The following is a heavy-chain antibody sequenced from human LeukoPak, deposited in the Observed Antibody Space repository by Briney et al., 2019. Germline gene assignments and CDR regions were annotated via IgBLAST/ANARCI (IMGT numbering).Heavy chain of an antibody. D-gene: IGHD6-19*01. V-gene: IGHV4-59*01. CDR1: GGSISGYY. J-gene: IGHJ4*02. CDR2: IYYSGST. CDR3: ARGNGWYFY. Sequence: SETLSLTCSVSGGSISGYYWSWIRQPPGKGLEWIGYIYYSGSTNYNPSLESRLTISPDTSKNQFSLKLNSVTAADTAVYYCARGNGWYFYWGQGALVTVSS.